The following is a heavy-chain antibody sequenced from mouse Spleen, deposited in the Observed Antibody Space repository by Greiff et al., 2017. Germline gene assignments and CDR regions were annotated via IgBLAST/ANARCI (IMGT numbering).Heavy chain of an antibody. CDR1: GYTFTSYW. CDR3: TTITTVVPPG. V-gene: IGHV1-5*01. Sequence: EVQLQQSGTVLARPGASVKMSCKTSGYTFTSYWMHWVKQRPGQGLEWIGAIYPGNSDTRYNQKFKGKAKLTAVTSASTAYMELSSLTNEDSAVYYCTTITTVVPPGWCQGTTLTVSS. CDR2: IYPGNSDT. J-gene: IGHJ2*01. D-gene: IGHD1-1*01.